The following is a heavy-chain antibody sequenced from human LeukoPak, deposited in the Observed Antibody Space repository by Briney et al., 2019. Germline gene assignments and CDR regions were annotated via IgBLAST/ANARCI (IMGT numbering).Heavy chain of an antibody. V-gene: IGHV3-23*01. D-gene: IGHD2-15*01. J-gene: IGHJ4*02. Sequence: GGSLRLSCAASGFTFSNYAMGWVRQAPGKGLEWVSVISGSGGSTYYADSVKGRFTISRDNSKNTLYLQMNSLRDEDTPVYYCAKGGDLGYCSGGSCYADYWGQGTLVTVSS. CDR1: GFTFSNYA. CDR2: ISGSGGST. CDR3: AKGGDLGYCSGGSCYADY.